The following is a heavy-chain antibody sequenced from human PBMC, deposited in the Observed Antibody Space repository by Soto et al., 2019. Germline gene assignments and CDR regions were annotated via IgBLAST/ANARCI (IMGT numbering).Heavy chain of an antibody. J-gene: IGHJ4*02. D-gene: IGHD2-2*01. CDR1: GGSISSYY. CDR3: ARGRKYRGIVVVPAAHFDY. CDR2: INHSGST. V-gene: IGHV4-34*01. Sequence: SETLSLTCTVSGGSISSYYWSWIRQPPGKGLEWIGEINHSGSTNYNPSLKSRVTISVDTSKNQFSLKLSSVTAADTAVYYCARGRKYRGIVVVPAAHFDYWGQGTLVTVSS.